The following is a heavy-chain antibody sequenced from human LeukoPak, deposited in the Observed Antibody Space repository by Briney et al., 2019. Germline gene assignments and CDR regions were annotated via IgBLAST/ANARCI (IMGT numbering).Heavy chain of an antibody. V-gene: IGHV3-7*01. CDR3: TREAAVGIDY. D-gene: IGHD6-13*01. J-gene: IGHJ4*02. CDR2: IKQDGSEK. Sequence: GGSLRLSCAASGFTFSTYWMSWVRQAPGKGLEWAANIKQDGSEKYYLDSVKGRFTISRDNAKNSLYLQMNSLRAEDTAVYFCTREAAVGIDYWGQGTLVTVSS. CDR1: GFTFSTYW.